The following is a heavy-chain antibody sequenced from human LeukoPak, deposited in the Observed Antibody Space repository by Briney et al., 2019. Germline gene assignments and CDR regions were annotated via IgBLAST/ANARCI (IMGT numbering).Heavy chain of an antibody. CDR1: GGSFSGYY. CDR3: ARGGYNWNPGFDY. J-gene: IGHJ4*02. CDR2: TNHSGST. Sequence: SETLSLTCAVYGGSFSGYYWSWIRQPPGKGLEWIGETNHSGSTNYNPSLKSRVTISVDTSKNQFSLKLSSVTAADTAVYYCARGGYNWNPGFDYWGQGTLVTVSS. V-gene: IGHV4-34*01. D-gene: IGHD1-20*01.